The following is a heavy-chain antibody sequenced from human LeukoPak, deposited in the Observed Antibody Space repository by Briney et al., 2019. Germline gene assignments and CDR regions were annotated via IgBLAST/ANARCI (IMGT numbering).Heavy chain of an antibody. J-gene: IGHJ4*02. CDR1: GYTFTSYG. V-gene: IGHV1-18*01. D-gene: IGHD3-10*01. CDR2: ISAYNGNT. CDR3: ARSYGGAPRPLIDY. Sequence: SLKLSCKASGYTFTSYGTSWVRQTPGQGLEWMGWISAYNGNTNYAQKLQGRVTMTTDTSTSTAYMELRSLRSDDTAVYYCARSYGGAPRPLIDYWGQGTLVTVSS.